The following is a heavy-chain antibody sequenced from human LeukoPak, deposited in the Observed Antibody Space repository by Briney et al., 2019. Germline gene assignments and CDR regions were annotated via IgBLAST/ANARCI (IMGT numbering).Heavy chain of an antibody. J-gene: IGHJ4*02. CDR1: GFTFSGYA. V-gene: IGHV3-7*01. CDR3: ASHVDY. Sequence: GGSLRLSCAASGFTFSGYAMNWVRQAPGKGLEWVANIKQDGSEKYYVDSVKGRFTISRDNAKNSLYLQMNSLRAEDTAVYYCASHVDYWGQGTLVTVSS. CDR2: IKQDGSEK.